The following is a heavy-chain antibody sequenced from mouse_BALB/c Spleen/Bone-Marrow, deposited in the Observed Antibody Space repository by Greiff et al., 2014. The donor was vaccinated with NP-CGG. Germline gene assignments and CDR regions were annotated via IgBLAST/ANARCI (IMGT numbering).Heavy chain of an antibody. J-gene: IGHJ2*01. CDR3: ARSYDGYYVDY. V-gene: IGHV1-52*01. Sequence: VNLVESGAELVRPGASVKLSCKASGYTFTSYWMNWIKQRPEQGLEWIGRIDPYDSETHYNLKFKDKAILTVDKSSSTAYMQLSSLTSEDSAVYYCARSYDGYYVDYWGQGTTLTVSS. CDR2: IDPYDSET. CDR1: GYTFTSYW. D-gene: IGHD2-3*01.